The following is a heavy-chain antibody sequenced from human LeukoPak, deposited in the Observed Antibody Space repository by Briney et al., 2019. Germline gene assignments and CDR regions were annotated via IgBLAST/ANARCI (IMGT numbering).Heavy chain of an antibody. D-gene: IGHD4-23*01. CDR2: ISSSSGYI. CDR3: ARVRMTTVVTEYFHH. CDR1: GFTFSSYS. V-gene: IGHV3-21*01. Sequence: GGSLRLSCAASGFTFSSYSMNWVRQAPGKGLEWVSSISSSSGYIYYADSVKGRFTISRDNAKNSLYLQMNSLRADDTAVYYCARVRMTTVVTEYFHHWGQGTLVTVSS. J-gene: IGHJ1*01.